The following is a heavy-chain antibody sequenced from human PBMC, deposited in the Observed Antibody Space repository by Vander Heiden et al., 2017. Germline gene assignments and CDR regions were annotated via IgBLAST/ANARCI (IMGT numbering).Heavy chain of an antibody. CDR3: AAFEFDY. J-gene: IGHJ4*02. V-gene: IGHV3-74*01. CDR1: GFTFSNYW. CDR2: INRDGSRT. Sequence: EVQLVEYGGGLVHPGGSLRLSCPVCGFTFSNYWMHWGRQAPGKGLVWVSRINRDGSRTSYADSVKGRFTISRDNAKNTLYLQMNSLRAEDTAVYYCAAFEFDYWGQGTLVTVSS.